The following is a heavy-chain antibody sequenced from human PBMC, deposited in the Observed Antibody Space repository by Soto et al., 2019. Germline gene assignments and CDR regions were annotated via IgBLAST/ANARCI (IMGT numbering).Heavy chain of an antibody. Sequence: ASVKVSCKASGYTFNSYGISWVRQAPGQGLEWMGWISPYDDNTNYAQNLQGRVTMTTDTSTRTAYMELRSLRSDDTAVYYCARGGYYDSSGSRNYHYYGVDAWG. J-gene: IGHJ6*02. CDR3: ARGGYYDSSGSRNYHYYGVDA. CDR2: ISPYDDNT. D-gene: IGHD3-22*01. V-gene: IGHV1-18*01. CDR1: GYTFNSYG.